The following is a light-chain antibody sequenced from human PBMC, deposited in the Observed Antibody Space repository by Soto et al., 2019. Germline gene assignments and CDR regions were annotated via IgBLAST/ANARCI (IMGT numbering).Light chain of an antibody. CDR2: VAS. J-gene: IGKJ5*01. Sequence: IVLTQSPGTLSLSPGQRATLSCRASQSVGSYLAWYQQKPGQPPRLLISVASSRATGIPDRFSGSGSGTEFTLTISRVEPEDFAVYYCQQYVASHPITFGQGTRLDIK. CDR1: QSVGSY. V-gene: IGKV3-20*01. CDR3: QQYVASHPIT.